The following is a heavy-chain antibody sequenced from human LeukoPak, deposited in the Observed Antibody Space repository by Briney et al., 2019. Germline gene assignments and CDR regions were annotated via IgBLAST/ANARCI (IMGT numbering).Heavy chain of an antibody. D-gene: IGHD6-13*01. V-gene: IGHV4-30-2*01. J-gene: IGHJ4*02. Sequence: SQTLSLTCDVSGGSITSDTYYWSWIRQPPGKGLEWIGYILHSGSTYNNPSLKSRVTISVDTSKSQFSLKLSSVTAADAAVYYCARGLAAAANFDYWGQGTLVTVSS. CDR2: ILHSGST. CDR1: GGSITSDTYY. CDR3: ARGLAAAANFDY.